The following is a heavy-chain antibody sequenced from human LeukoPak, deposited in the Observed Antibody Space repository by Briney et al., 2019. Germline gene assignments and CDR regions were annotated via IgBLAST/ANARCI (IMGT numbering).Heavy chain of an antibody. D-gene: IGHD3-16*01. CDR3: ARERSGGGGFDY. V-gene: IGHV1-69*05. Sequence: SVKVSCKASGGTFSSYAISWVRQAPGQGLEWMGGIIPIFGTANYAQKFQGRVTITTDESTSTAYTELSSLRSEDTAVYYCARERSGGGGFDYWGQGTLVTVSS. CDR2: IIPIFGTA. J-gene: IGHJ4*02. CDR1: GGTFSSYA.